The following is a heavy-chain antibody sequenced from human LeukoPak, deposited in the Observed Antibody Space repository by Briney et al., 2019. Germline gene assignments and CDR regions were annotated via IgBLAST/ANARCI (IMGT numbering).Heavy chain of an antibody. J-gene: IGHJ6*02. CDR2: INPNSGGT. D-gene: IGHD3-3*01. V-gene: IGHV1-2*04. CDR3: ARGGYDFWSGYCHYYYYGMDV. CDR1: GYTFTGYY. Sequence: ASVKVSCKASGYTFTGYYMHWVRQAPGQGLEWMGWINPNSGGTNYAQKFQGWVTMTRDTSISTAYMELSRLRSDDTAVYYCARGGYDFWSGYCHYYYYGMDVWGQGTTVTVSS.